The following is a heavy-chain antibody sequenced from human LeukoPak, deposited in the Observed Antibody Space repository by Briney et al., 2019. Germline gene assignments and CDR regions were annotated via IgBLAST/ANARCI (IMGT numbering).Heavy chain of an antibody. Sequence: LILSWSESVLKVRRVWMGWVRQATGKGLEYVALIKQGGSEIFHMDSVKGRFTISRDDATNSLYLQMNSLRVEDAALYYCARDRESESDSEGDYWGQGTLVTVSS. V-gene: IGHV3-7*01. CDR1: VLKVRRVW. CDR3: ARDRESESDSEGDY. CDR2: IKQGGSEI. D-gene: IGHD4-11*01. J-gene: IGHJ4*02.